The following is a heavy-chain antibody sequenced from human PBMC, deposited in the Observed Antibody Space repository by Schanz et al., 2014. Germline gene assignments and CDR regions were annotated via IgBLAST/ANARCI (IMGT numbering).Heavy chain of an antibody. Sequence: EVHLLESGGGLVQPGGSLRLSCAASGFTFSSYAMSWVRQAPGKGLEWVSAISGSGGSTYYADSVKGRFIISRDNSKNNSKNTLYVQMNSLRAEDTGVYYCARGREVVAKIFDVWGQGTMVTVSS. J-gene: IGHJ3*01. CDR2: ISGSGGST. D-gene: IGHD3-22*01. CDR1: GFTFSSYA. CDR3: ARGREVVAKIFDV. V-gene: IGHV3-23*01.